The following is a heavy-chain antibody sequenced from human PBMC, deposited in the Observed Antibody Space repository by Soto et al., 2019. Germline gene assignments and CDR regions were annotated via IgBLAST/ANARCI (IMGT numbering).Heavy chain of an antibody. J-gene: IGHJ6*03. CDR2: VYYSGST. V-gene: IGHV4-59*01. CDR1: GGYISTYY. Sequence: SETLSLTCTVSGGYISTYYWSWVRQPPGKGLEWIGYVYYSGSTNYNPSLKSRVTISVDTSKNQFSLKLTSVTAADTAMYYCARGGRSAYYYYMGVWGKGTTVTVSS. CDR3: ARGGRSAYYYYMGV.